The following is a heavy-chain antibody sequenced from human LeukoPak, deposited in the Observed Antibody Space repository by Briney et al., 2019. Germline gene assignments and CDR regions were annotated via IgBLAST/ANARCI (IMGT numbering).Heavy chain of an antibody. CDR3: ARGYDILTGQDY. V-gene: IGHV4-39*07. D-gene: IGHD3-9*01. J-gene: IGHJ4*02. CDR1: GGSISSSSYY. CDR2: IYYSGST. Sequence: SSETLSLTCTVSGGSISSSSYYWGWIRQPPGKGLEWIGSIYYSGSTYYNPSLKSRVTISVDTSKNQFSLKLSSVTAADTAVYYCARGYDILTGQDYWGQGTLVTVSS.